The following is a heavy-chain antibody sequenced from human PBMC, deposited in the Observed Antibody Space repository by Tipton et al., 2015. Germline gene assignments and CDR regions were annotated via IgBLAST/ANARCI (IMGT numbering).Heavy chain of an antibody. CDR3: AKDQAFCSPDCYPNSLDY. CDR1: GFTFSTAW. Sequence: GSLRLSCAASGFTFSTAWMHWVRQAPGKGLERVSRIYSDASTISYADSVKGRFTISRDNAKNALFLQLSSLRADDSALYYCAKDQAFCSPDCYPNSLDYWGQGTLVTVSS. D-gene: IGHD2-21*02. CDR2: IYSDASTI. J-gene: IGHJ4*02. V-gene: IGHV3-74*01.